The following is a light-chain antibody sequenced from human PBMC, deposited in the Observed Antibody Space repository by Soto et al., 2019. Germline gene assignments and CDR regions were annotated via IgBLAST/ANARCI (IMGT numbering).Light chain of an antibody. V-gene: IGLV2-14*01. CDR3: NSYTSSSTSYV. CDR1: SSDVGAYNF. CDR2: DVN. J-gene: IGLJ1*01. Sequence: QSVLTQPASVSGSPGQSITISCTGTSSDVGAYNFVSWYQQHPGKAPKLMIYDVNNRPSGVSDRFSGSKSGNTASLTISGLRAEDEADYYCNSYTSSSTSYVFGTGTKVTDL.